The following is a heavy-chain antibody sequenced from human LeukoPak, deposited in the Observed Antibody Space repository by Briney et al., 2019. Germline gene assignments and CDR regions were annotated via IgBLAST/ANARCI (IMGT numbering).Heavy chain of an antibody. CDR2: MNPNSGNT. J-gene: IGHJ6*02. Sequence: ASVKVSCKASGYTFTSYDINWVRQATGQGLEWMGWMNPNSGNTGYAQKFQGRVTMTRNTSISTAYMELSSLRSEDTAVYYCARGGYSGYDPAGHYYYGMDVWGQGTTVTVSS. V-gene: IGHV1-8*01. CDR1: GYTFTSYD. D-gene: IGHD5-12*01. CDR3: ARGGYSGYDPAGHYYYGMDV.